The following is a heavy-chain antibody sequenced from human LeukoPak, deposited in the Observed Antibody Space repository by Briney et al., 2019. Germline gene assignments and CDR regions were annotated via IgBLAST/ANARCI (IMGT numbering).Heavy chain of an antibody. CDR3: AADIPPLAIVGATEFDY. J-gene: IGHJ4*02. CDR2: NVVGSGNT. V-gene: IGHV1-58*01. CDR1: GFTFTSSA. D-gene: IGHD1-26*01. Sequence: SLKVSCKASGFTFTSSAVQWVRQARGQRLEWIEWNVVGSGNTNYAQKFQERVTITRDMSTSTAYMELSSLKSEDTAVYYCAADIPPLAIVGATEFDYWGQGTLVTVSS.